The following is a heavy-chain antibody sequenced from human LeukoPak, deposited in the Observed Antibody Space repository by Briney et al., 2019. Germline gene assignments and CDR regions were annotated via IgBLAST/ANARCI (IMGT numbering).Heavy chain of an antibody. J-gene: IGHJ4*02. CDR3: ARRSGGVAVAGFFDY. Sequence: SETLSLTCTVSGGSISSSSYYWGWIRQPPGKGLQWIGNIYYSGSTYYNPSVKSRVTISVDTSKNQFSLKLSSVTAADTAVYYCARRSGGVAVAGFFDYWGQGTLVTVSS. V-gene: IGHV4-39*01. CDR2: IYYSGST. D-gene: IGHD6-19*01. CDR1: GGSISSSSYY.